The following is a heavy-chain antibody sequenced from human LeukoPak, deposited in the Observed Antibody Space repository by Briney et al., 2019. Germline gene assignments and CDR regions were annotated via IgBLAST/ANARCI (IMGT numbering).Heavy chain of an antibody. D-gene: IGHD2-21*01. CDR3: VREGIVVEPASIGWFDP. J-gene: IGHJ5*02. CDR2: IYHSGST. CDR1: GGSISSSNW. Sequence: SETLSLTCAVSGGSISSSNWWSWVRPPPGKGLGGFGEIYHSGSTNFNPSLKSRVTISEDTSRNQFSLNLRSVTAADTAVYFCVREGIVVEPASIGWFDPWGQGAQVIVSS. V-gene: IGHV4-4*02.